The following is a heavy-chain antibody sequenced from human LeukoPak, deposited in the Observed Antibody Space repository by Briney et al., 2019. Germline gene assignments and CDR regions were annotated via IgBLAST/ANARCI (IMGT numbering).Heavy chain of an antibody. CDR1: GITLSNYG. CDR2: ISSSSSYI. V-gene: IGHV3-21*01. J-gene: IGHJ4*02. CDR3: TYFDY. Sequence: PGGSLRLSCAVSGITLSNYGMSWVRQAPGKGLERVSSISSSSSYIYYADSVKGRFTISRDNAKNSLYLQTNSLRAEDTAVYYCTYFDYWGQGTLVTVSS.